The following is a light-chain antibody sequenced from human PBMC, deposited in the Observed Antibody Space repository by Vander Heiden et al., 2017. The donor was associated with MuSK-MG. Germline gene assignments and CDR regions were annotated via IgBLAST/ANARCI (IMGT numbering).Light chain of an antibody. J-gene: IGKJ5*01. V-gene: IGKV3-11*01. CDR2: DAS. Sequence: EIVLTQSPPTLSLSPGERATLSCRASQSVGKYLAWYQQKPGQAPRLLIYDASDRAPGIPARFSGSGSGTDFTLTISSREPEDFAVYYCQQRGNWPPITFGQGTRLEIK. CDR1: QSVGKY. CDR3: QQRGNWPPIT.